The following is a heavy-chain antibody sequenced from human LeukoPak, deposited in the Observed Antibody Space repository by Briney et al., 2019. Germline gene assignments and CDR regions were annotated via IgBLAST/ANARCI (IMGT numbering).Heavy chain of an antibody. CDR1: GVSFSGYY. J-gene: IGHJ4*02. Sequence: SETLSLTCAVYGVSFSGYYLSWIRQPPGKGPEWIGEINHSGSTNSNPSLKSRVTISVDTSKNQFSLKLSSVTAAHTAVYYCARGVISYSSGWFKDYWGQGTLVTVSS. V-gene: IGHV4-34*01. CDR3: ARGVISYSSGWFKDY. D-gene: IGHD6-19*01. CDR2: INHSGST.